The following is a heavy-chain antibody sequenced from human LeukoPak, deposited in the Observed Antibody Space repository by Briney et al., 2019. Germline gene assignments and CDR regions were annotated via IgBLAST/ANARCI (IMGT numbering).Heavy chain of an antibody. CDR3: ARETGYSSSPGN. CDR1: GGSISSYY. Sequence: SETLSLTCTVSGGSISSYYWSWIRQPPGKGLEWIGYIYYSGSTNYNPSLKSRVTISVDTSKNQFSLKLSSVTAADTAVYYCARETGYSSSPGNWGQGTLVTVSS. J-gene: IGHJ4*02. CDR2: IYYSGST. D-gene: IGHD6-6*01. V-gene: IGHV4-59*01.